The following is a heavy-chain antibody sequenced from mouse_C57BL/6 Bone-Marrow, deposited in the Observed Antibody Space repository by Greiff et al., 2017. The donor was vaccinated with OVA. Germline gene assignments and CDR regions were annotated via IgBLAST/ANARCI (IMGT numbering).Heavy chain of an antibody. CDR3: ARHEYYGSSLVHFDV. V-gene: IGHV5-12*01. Sequence: DVMLVESGGGLVQPGGSLKLSCAASGFTFSDYYMYWVRQTPEKRLEWVAYISNGGGSTYYPDTVKGRFTISRDNAKNTLYLQMSRLKSEDTAMYYCARHEYYGSSLVHFDVWGTGTTVTVSS. J-gene: IGHJ1*03. D-gene: IGHD1-1*01. CDR1: GFTFSDYY. CDR2: ISNGGGST.